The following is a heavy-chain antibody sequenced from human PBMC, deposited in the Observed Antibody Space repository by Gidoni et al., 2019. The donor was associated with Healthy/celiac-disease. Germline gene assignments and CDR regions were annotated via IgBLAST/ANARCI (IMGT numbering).Heavy chain of an antibody. J-gene: IGHJ6*02. V-gene: IGHV3-33*01. CDR3: ARELYQLLYDWEYGMDV. D-gene: IGHD2-2*02. CDR2: IWYDGSNK. Sequence: QVQLVESGGGVVQPGRSLRLSCAASGFTLSSYGMHWVRQAPGKGLEWVAVIWYDGSNKYYADSVKGRFTISRDNSKNTLYLQMNSLRAEDTAVYYCARELYQLLYDWEYGMDVWGQGTTVTVSS. CDR1: GFTLSSYG.